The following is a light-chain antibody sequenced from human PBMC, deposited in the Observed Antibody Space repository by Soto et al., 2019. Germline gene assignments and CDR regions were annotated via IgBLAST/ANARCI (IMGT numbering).Light chain of an antibody. Sequence: VVTQYPGTRSLSPGGRDSLSCRASQTVIRNYLSWQQQKPGQTPSLPXYGSSSRANGIPDRLSGSGSATDFTLTISRLEPEYFVVYYCQQHGGSTRTFGQGTRLEIK. J-gene: IGKJ5*01. CDR1: QTVIRNY. V-gene: IGKV3-20*01. CDR2: GSS. CDR3: QQHGGSTRT.